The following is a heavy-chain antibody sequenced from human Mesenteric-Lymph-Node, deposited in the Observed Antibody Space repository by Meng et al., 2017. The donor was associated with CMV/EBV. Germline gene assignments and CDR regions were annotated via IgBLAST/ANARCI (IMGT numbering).Heavy chain of an antibody. J-gene: IGHJ4*02. CDR1: GASISSYY. CDR3: ARLRRYSSSWYPTGDYFDY. Sequence: SETLSLTCTVSGASISSYYWTWIRQPPGKGLEWIGYVYYSGSTNYNPSLKSRVTISVDTSKNQFSLKLSSVTAADTAVYYCARLRRYSSSWYPTGDYFDYWGQGTLVTVSS. V-gene: IGHV4-59*08. D-gene: IGHD6-13*01. CDR2: VYYSGST.